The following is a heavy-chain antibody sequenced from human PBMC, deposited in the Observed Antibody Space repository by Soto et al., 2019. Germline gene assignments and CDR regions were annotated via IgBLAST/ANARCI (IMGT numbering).Heavy chain of an antibody. CDR3: AKRGFVVVPAANYYYYGMDV. D-gene: IGHD2-2*01. CDR2: ISGSGGST. V-gene: IGHV3-23*01. CDR1: GFTCSSYA. Sequence: GSLRLSCAASGFTCSSYAMSWVRQAPGKGLEWVSAISGSGGSTYYADSVKGRFTISRDNSKNTLYLQMNSLRAEDTAVYYCAKRGFVVVPAANYYYYGMDVWGQGTKVTVSS. J-gene: IGHJ6*02.